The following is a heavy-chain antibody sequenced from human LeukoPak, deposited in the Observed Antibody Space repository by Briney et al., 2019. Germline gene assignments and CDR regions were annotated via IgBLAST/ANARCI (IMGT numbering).Heavy chain of an antibody. J-gene: IGHJ6*02. CDR2: IDNSGST. CDR1: GGSISSSY. Sequence: SQTLSLTCTVSGGSISSSYWSWVRQPPGKGLEWIGYIDNSGSTNYNPSLKSRVTISLDTPKSQFSLKLSSVTAADTAVYYCARAPLYSGGSGWSIYYFYAMDVWGQGATVTVSS. D-gene: IGHD6-19*01. CDR3: ARAPLYSGGSGWSIYYFYAMDV. V-gene: IGHV4-59*01.